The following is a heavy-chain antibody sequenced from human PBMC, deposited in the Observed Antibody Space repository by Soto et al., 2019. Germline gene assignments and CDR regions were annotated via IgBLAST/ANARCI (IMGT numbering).Heavy chain of an antibody. CDR2: VYHTGRT. J-gene: IGHJ4*02. Sequence: HSETLSLTCSVSTDSMRTYSWTWIRQSPGKGLEWIGYVYHTGRTEYNPSLESRVTISIDMSKKQFSLQLTSVTPADTAVYFCARDDTTGLLEFWGQGTLVTVSS. CDR1: TDSMRTYS. V-gene: IGHV4-59*01. CDR3: ARDDTTGLLEF.